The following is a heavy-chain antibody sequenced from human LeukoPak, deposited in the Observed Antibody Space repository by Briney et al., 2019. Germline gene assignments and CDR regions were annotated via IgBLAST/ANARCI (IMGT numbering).Heavy chain of an antibody. D-gene: IGHD1-26*01. Sequence: PSETLSLTCTVSGGSISRYYWSWIRQPPGKGLEWIGYISYSGGTNYNPSLKSRVTISVDTSKNQFSLKLNSVTATDTAVYYCARHSGSYYDNYDYWGQGTLVTVSS. CDR1: GGSISRYY. CDR2: ISYSGGT. CDR3: ARHSGSYYDNYDY. J-gene: IGHJ4*02. V-gene: IGHV4-59*08.